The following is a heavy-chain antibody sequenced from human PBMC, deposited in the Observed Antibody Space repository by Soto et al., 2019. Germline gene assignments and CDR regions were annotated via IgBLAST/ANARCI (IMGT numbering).Heavy chain of an antibody. D-gene: IGHD6-6*01. CDR3: AKSYSSSSWFDP. CDR2: IYSGGST. CDR1: GFTVSSNY. Sequence: GGSLRLSCAASGFTVSSNYMSWVRQAPGKWLEWVSVIYSGGSTYYADSVKGRFTISRDNSKNTLYLQMNSLRAEDTAVYYCAKSYSSSSWFDPWGQGTLVTVSS. J-gene: IGHJ5*02. V-gene: IGHV3-53*01.